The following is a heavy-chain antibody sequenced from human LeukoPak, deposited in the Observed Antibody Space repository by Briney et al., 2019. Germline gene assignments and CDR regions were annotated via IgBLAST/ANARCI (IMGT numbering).Heavy chain of an antibody. V-gene: IGHV3-23*01. Sequence: GGSLRLSCAASGFTFSDYYMSWIRQAPGKGLEWVSTLSGSGGSTYYADSVKGRFTISGDESKNTLSLQMNSLRPEDTAVYYCAKNAAGIVLMIYAPLDSWGQGTLVTVSS. CDR1: GFTFSDYY. D-gene: IGHD2-8*01. CDR3: AKNAAGIVLMIYAPLDS. J-gene: IGHJ4*02. CDR2: LSGSGGST.